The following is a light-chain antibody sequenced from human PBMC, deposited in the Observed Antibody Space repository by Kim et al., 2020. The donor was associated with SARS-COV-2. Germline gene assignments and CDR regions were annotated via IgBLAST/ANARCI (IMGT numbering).Light chain of an antibody. V-gene: IGLV3-1*01. CDR2: QDS. CDR1: KLGDRY. CDR3: QSWDSSVDWV. Sequence: SPGQTASITCSGDKLGDRYANWYQQKQGQSPVLVMYQDSKRPSGIPERCSASSSGNTATLTISGTQAMDEADYYCQSWDSSVDWVFGGGTQLTVL. J-gene: IGLJ3*02.